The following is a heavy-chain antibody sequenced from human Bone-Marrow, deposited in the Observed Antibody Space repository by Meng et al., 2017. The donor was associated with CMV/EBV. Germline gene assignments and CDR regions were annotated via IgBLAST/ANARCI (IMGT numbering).Heavy chain of an antibody. D-gene: IGHD3-3*01. Sequence: GGSLRLSCAASGFTFSSYGMHGVRQAPGKGLEWVAVIWYDGSNKYYADSVKGRFTISRDNSKNTLYLQMNSLRAEDTAVYYCAKGDYDFWSALSHWGQGTLVTVSS. CDR3: AKGDYDFWSALSH. CDR1: GFTFSSYG. CDR2: IWYDGSNK. J-gene: IGHJ4*02. V-gene: IGHV3-33*06.